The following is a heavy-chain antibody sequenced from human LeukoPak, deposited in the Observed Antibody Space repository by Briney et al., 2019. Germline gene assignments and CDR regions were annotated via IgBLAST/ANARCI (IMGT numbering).Heavy chain of an antibody. CDR2: IKSKTDGGTT. CDR1: GFIFSNAW. CDR3: ARVGSGWSYFDY. Sequence: GGSLRLSCATSGFIFSNAWMSWVRQAPGKGLEWVGRIKSKTDGGTTDYAAPVKGRFTISRDDSKNTLHLQMNSLRAEDTAVYYCARVGSGWSYFDYWGQGTLVTVSS. V-gene: IGHV3-15*01. J-gene: IGHJ4*02. D-gene: IGHD6-19*01.